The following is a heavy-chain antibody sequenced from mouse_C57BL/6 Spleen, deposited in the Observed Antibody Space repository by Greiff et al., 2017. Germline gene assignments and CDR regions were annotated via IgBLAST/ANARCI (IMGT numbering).Heavy chain of an antibody. D-gene: IGHD2-5*01. CDR3: ARHGDSNWGAY. CDR2: IYPRSGNT. Sequence: VQLQQSGAELARPGASVTLSCKASGYTFTSYGISWVKQRTGQGLEWIGEIYPRSGNTYYNEKFKGKATLTADKSSSTAYMEIRSLTAEDAAVYFCARHGDSNWGAYWGQGTLVTVSA. CDR1: GYTFTSYG. V-gene: IGHV1-81*01. J-gene: IGHJ3*01.